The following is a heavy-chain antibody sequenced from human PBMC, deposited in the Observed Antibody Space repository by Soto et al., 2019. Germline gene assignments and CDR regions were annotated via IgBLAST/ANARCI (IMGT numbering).Heavy chain of an antibody. CDR2: IYSTETT. CDR1: CCSVSRGSYY. D-gene: IGHD2-2*03. V-gene: IGHV4-39*01. J-gene: IGHJ6*04. Sequence: LETLSLTCTVSCCSVSRGSYYWGWVREPPGKGLDWFGIIYSTETTSYPPSLLSRVTISADTSMNEFSLRLSSVTAADTAVYYCARLNGYCVSTGCHGYYGMDVWGKGTTVTVSS. CDR3: ARLNGYCVSTGCHGYYGMDV.